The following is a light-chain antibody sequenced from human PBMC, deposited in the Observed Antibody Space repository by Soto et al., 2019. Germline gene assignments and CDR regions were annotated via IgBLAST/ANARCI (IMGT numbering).Light chain of an antibody. Sequence: SYELTQPPSVSVAPGKTARITCGGNNIGSKSVHWYQQKPGQAPVLVIYYDSDRPSGIPERFSGSNSGNTATLTISRVEAGDEAEHYCQVWDSSSDNPVFGGGTQLTVL. CDR1: NIGSKS. V-gene: IGLV3-21*04. CDR2: YDS. CDR3: QVWDSSSDNPV. J-gene: IGLJ3*02.